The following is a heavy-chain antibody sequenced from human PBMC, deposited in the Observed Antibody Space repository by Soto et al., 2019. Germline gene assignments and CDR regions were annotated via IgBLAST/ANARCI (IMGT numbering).Heavy chain of an antibody. Sequence: PGESLKISCKGSGYSFTSYWISWVRQMPGKGLEWMGRIDPSDSYTNYSPSFQGHVTISADKSISTAYLQWSSLKASDTAMYYCARQGRRYSYGPRGFDPWGQGTLVTVSS. CDR3: ARQGRRYSYGPRGFDP. CDR1: GYSFTSYW. V-gene: IGHV5-10-1*01. CDR2: IDPSDSYT. D-gene: IGHD5-18*01. J-gene: IGHJ5*02.